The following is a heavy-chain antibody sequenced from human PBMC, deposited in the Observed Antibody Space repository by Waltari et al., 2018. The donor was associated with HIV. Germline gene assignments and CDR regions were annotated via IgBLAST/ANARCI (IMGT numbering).Heavy chain of an antibody. V-gene: IGHV4-31*03. Sequence: QVQLQESGPGLVKPSQTLSLTCTVSGGSISSYGYYWSWIRQYPGKGLEWIGYISNRGTTYYNPSLKRRVTISGDTSKNQFSLKLSSVTAADTAVYYCAREGGSSSYDYWGQGTLVTVSP. CDR1: GGSISSYGYY. J-gene: IGHJ4*02. CDR2: ISNRGTT. CDR3: AREGGSSSYDY. D-gene: IGHD2-15*01.